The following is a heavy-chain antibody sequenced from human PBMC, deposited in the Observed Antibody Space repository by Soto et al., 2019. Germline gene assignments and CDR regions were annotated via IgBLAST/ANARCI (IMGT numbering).Heavy chain of an antibody. CDR2: IIPILGIA. J-gene: IGHJ2*01. D-gene: IGHD4-17*01. Sequence: GASVKVSCKASGGTFSSYTISWVRQAPGQGLEWMGRIIPILGIANYAQKFQGRVTITADKSTSTAYMELSSLRSEDTAVYYCVLYGARRRYFYLFGRGTLVTVSS. CDR3: VLYGARRRYFYL. CDR1: GGTFSSYT. V-gene: IGHV1-69*02.